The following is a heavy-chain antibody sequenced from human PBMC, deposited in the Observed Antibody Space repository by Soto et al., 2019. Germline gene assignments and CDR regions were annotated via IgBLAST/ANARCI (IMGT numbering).Heavy chain of an antibody. V-gene: IGHV1-69*06. J-gene: IGHJ4*02. D-gene: IGHD2-15*01. CDR3: ARAGYCSGASCYWFDY. Sequence: QVQLVRSGAEVKKPGSSVKVSCKASGDTFSSYAFSWVRQAPGQGLEWMGGIIPIFGTPKYAQKFQGRVTITADKSTSTAYMELSSLRSEDTAVYYCARAGYCSGASCYWFDYWGQGTLVTVSS. CDR2: IIPIFGTP. CDR1: GDTFSSYA.